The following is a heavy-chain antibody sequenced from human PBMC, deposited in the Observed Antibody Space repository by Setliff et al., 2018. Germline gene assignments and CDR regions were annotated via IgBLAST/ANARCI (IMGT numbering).Heavy chain of an antibody. CDR1: GFTFGDYA. V-gene: IGHV3-49*04. Sequence: PGGSLRLSCTASGFTFGDYAMSWVRQAPGKGLEWVGFIRSKAYGGTTEYAASVKGRFTISRDDSKSIAYLQMNSLKTEDTAVYYCAREVNDNFWSGYLYYYGMDVWGQGTTVTVSS. CDR2: IRSKAYGGTT. J-gene: IGHJ6*02. CDR3: AREVNDNFWSGYLYYYGMDV. D-gene: IGHD3-3*01.